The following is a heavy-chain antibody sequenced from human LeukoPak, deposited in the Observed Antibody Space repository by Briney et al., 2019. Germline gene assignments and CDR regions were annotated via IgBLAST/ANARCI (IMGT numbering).Heavy chain of an antibody. Sequence: PSQTLSLTCTVPGRSISSGSDYWSWIRQPAGKGLEWIGRIYTSGSTNYNPSLKSRVTISVDTSKNQFSLKLSSVTAADTAVYYCARDDHVLESAFPYYYYYMDVWGKGTTVTVSS. D-gene: IGHD3-3*01. CDR2: IYTSGST. V-gene: IGHV4-61*02. J-gene: IGHJ6*03. CDR1: GRSISSGSDY. CDR3: ARDDHVLESAFPYYYYYMDV.